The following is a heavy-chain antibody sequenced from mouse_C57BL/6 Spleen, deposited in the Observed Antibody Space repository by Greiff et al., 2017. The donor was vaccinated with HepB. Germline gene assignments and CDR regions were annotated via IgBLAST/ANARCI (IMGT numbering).Heavy chain of an antibody. J-gene: IGHJ1*03. V-gene: IGHV1-63*01. CDR3: ARSSDYDGSEDWYFDV. D-gene: IGHD1-1*01. Sequence: VQLQESGAELVRPGTSVKMSCKASGYTFTNYWIGWAKQRPGHGLEWIGDIYPGGGYTNYNEKFKGKATLTADKSSSTAYMQFSSLTSEDSAIYYGARSSDYDGSEDWYFDVWGTGTTVTVSS. CDR2: IYPGGGYT. CDR1: GYTFTNYW.